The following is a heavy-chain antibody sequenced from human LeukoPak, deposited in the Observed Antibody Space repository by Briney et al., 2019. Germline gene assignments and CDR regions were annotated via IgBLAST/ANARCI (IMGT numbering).Heavy chain of an antibody. Sequence: GGSLRLSCAASGFTFSSYWMSWVRQAPGKGLEWVANIKQDGSEKYYVDSVKGRFTISRDNAKNSLYLQMNSLRAEDTAVYYCARDGGEQLVFYPSAYWGQGTLVTVSS. D-gene: IGHD6-6*01. CDR1: GFTFSSYW. V-gene: IGHV3-7*03. CDR3: ARDGGEQLVFYPSAY. CDR2: IKQDGSEK. J-gene: IGHJ4*02.